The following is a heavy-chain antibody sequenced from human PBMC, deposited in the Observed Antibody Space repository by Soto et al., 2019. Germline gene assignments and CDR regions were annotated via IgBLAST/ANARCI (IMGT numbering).Heavy chain of an antibody. CDR2: ISGGGSST. V-gene: IGHV3-23*01. CDR1: GFTFTNYV. CDR3: AKKSLGTYFDY. J-gene: IGHJ4*02. D-gene: IGHD7-27*01. Sequence: EVQLLESGGGLVQHGGSLRLSCAASGFTFTNYVMSWVRQAPGKGLGWVSVISGGGSSTYYADSVKHRFTISRDNSKNTLYLQMNSLRAEDTAVYYCAKKSLGTYFDYWGQGTLVTVSS.